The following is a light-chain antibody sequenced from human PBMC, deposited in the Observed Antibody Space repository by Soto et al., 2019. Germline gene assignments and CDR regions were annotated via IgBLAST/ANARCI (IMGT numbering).Light chain of an antibody. Sequence: DIRMTQSPSTLSSSLGDRVTITFLASQSIITWFALYQQKPAKVPKVLIYDASNLQSGVPSRFSGSGSGTDFTLTISRLQPDDFATYYCQQYNSYWTFGQGTKV. V-gene: IGKV1-5*01. CDR3: QQYNSYWT. J-gene: IGKJ1*01. CDR1: QSIITW. CDR2: DAS.